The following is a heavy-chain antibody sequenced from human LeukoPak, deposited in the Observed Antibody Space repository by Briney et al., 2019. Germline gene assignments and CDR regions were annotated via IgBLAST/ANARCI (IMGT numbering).Heavy chain of an antibody. CDR3: AKDHVGAYGGYYYYYYMDV. J-gene: IGHJ6*03. CDR2: IYSDNT. CDR1: GFTVSSNS. Sequence: GGSLRLSCTVSGFTVSSNSMSWVRQAPGKGLEWVSFIYSDNTHYSDSVKGRFTISRDNSMNTLYLQMNSLRAEDTAVYYCAKDHVGAYGGYYYYYYMDVWGKGTTVTVSS. V-gene: IGHV3-53*01. D-gene: IGHD1-26*01.